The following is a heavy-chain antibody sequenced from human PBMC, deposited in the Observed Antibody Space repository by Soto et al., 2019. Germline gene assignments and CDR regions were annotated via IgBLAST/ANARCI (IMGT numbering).Heavy chain of an antibody. Sequence: QVQLVESGGCVVQPGRSLRLSCAASGFTFSSYGMDWVRQAPGKGLEWVAVISYDESNKYYADSVKGRFTISRDNSKNTLYLQMNSLRAEDTAVYYCTKGVVVITSYFQHWGQGTLVTVSS. CDR1: GFTFSSYG. CDR2: ISYDESNK. D-gene: IGHD3-22*01. J-gene: IGHJ1*01. CDR3: TKGVVVITSYFQH. V-gene: IGHV3-30*18.